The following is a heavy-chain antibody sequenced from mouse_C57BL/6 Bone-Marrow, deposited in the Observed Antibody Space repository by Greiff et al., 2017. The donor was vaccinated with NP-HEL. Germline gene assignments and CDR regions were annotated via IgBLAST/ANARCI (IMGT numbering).Heavy chain of an antibody. D-gene: IGHD6-5*01. J-gene: IGHJ4*01. CDR1: GYAFSSSW. Sequence: VQLQQSGPELVKPGASVKISCKASGYAFSSSWMNWVKQRPGKGLEWIGRIYPGDGDTNYNGKFKGKATLTADKSSSTAYMQLSSLTSEDSAVYFCAPIYAMDYWGQGTSVTVSS. CDR2: IYPGDGDT. CDR3: APIYAMDY. V-gene: IGHV1-82*01.